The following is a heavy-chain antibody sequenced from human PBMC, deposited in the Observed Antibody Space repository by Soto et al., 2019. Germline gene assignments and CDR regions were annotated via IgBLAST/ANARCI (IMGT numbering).Heavy chain of an antibody. V-gene: IGHV3-48*01. Sequence: GGSLKISCAASGFTFSSYSMNWVRQAPGKGLEWVSYISSSSSTIYYADSVKGQFTISRDNAKNSLYLQMNSLRAEDTAVYYCAREAYDILTGYYNDYWGQGTLVTVSS. CDR2: ISSSSSTI. D-gene: IGHD3-9*01. J-gene: IGHJ4*02. CDR1: GFTFSSYS. CDR3: AREAYDILTGYYNDY.